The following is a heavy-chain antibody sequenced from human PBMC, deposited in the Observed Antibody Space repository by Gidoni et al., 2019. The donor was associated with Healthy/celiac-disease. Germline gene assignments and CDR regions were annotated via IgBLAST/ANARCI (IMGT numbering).Heavy chain of an antibody. CDR1: GYSFTSYW. Sequence: EVQLVQSGAEVQKPGESLRISCKGSGYSFTSYWISWVRQMPGTGLEWMGRIDPSDSYTNYSPSFQGHVTISADKSISTAYLQWSSLKASDTAMYYCARRYYDFWSGSSKAFDIWGQGTMVTVSS. J-gene: IGHJ3*02. CDR2: IDPSDSYT. D-gene: IGHD3-3*01. V-gene: IGHV5-10-1*03. CDR3: ARRYYDFWSGSSKAFDI.